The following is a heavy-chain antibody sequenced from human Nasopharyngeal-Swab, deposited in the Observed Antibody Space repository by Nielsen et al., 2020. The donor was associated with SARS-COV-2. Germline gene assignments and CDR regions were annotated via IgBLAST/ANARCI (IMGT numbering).Heavy chain of an antibody. Sequence: WIRQPPGKGLEWVANIKQDGSEKYYVDSVKGRFTISRDNAKNSLYLQMNSLRAEDTAVYYCARDRYRAHSSRDKDRHYYYYMDVWGKGTTVTVSS. CDR3: ARDRYRAHSSRDKDRHYYYYMDV. CDR2: IKQDGSEK. J-gene: IGHJ6*03. V-gene: IGHV3-7*01. D-gene: IGHD6-13*01.